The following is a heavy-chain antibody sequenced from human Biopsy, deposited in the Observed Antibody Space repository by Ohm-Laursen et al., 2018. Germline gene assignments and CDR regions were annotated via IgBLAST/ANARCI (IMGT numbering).Heavy chain of an antibody. CDR3: ARGSFWFGGSYYYYGMDV. D-gene: IGHD3-10*01. Sequence: SVKVSCKASGYTFTSYDINWVRQATGQGLEWMGWMNPNSGNTDYAQKFQGRVTMTRNTSISTAYMELDSLRSEDTAVYYCARGSFWFGGSYYYYGMDVWGQGTTVTVSS. CDR1: GYTFTSYD. CDR2: MNPNSGNT. J-gene: IGHJ6*02. V-gene: IGHV1-8*01.